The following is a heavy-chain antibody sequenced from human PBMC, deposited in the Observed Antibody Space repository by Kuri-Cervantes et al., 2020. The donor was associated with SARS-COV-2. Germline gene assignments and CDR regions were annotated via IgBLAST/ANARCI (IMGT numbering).Heavy chain of an antibody. CDR2: IIPILGTA. CDR3: ARDPSTYRAAAGYFDY. J-gene: IGHJ4*02. CDR1: GYTFTGYY. D-gene: IGHD6-13*01. V-gene: IGHV1-69*11. Sequence: SVKVSCKASGYTFTGYYMHWVRQAPGQGLEWMGRIIPILGTANYAQKFQGRVTITADESTSTAYMELSSLRSEDTAVYYCARDPSTYRAAAGYFDYWGQGTLVTVSS.